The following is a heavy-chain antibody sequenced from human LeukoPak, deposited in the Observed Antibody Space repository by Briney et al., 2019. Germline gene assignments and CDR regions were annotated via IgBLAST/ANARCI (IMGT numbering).Heavy chain of an antibody. Sequence: GGSLRLSCKASGFTVSNNYMNWVRQAPGKGLEWVALIYSGGTTNYADSVKGRFTISRDNSKNTLYLQMSNVRVEDTAVYYCARDPPGIAASVSGGWGQGTLVTVSS. D-gene: IGHD6-13*01. J-gene: IGHJ4*02. V-gene: IGHV3-53*01. CDR1: GFTVSNNY. CDR3: ARDPPGIAASVSGG. CDR2: IYSGGTT.